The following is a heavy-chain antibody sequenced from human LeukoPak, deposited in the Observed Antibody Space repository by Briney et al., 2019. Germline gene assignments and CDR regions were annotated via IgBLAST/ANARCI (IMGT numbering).Heavy chain of an antibody. Sequence: PGGSLRLSCAASGFTFSSYAMSWVRQAPGKGLEWVSAISGSGGTTYYTDSVKGRFTISRENSKNTLYLQMNGLIAEDTAVYYCAKGNVRRIAVAGTPFDYWGQGTLATVSS. V-gene: IGHV3-23*01. J-gene: IGHJ4*02. D-gene: IGHD6-19*01. CDR2: ISGSGGTT. CDR3: AKGNVRRIAVAGTPFDY. CDR1: GFTFSSYA.